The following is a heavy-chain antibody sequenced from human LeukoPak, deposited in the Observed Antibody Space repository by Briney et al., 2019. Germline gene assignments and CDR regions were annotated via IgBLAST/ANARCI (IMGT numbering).Heavy chain of an antibody. J-gene: IGHJ5*02. Sequence: GGSLRLSCAASGFTFSNYYMSWIRQAPGKGLERVSYISSSGSTIYYADSVKGRFTISRDNAKNSLYLQMNSLRAEDTAVYYCGSALGEMADKNWFDPWGQGTLVTVSS. CDR2: ISSSGSTI. CDR3: GSALGEMADKNWFDP. D-gene: IGHD5-24*01. V-gene: IGHV3-11*01. CDR1: GFTFSNYY.